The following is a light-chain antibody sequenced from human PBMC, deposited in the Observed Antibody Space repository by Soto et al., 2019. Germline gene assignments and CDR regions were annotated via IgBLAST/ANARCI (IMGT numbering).Light chain of an antibody. V-gene: IGKV3-20*01. CDR3: QKYGGSSVT. J-gene: IGKJ1*01. Sequence: EIVLTQSPATLSLSPGERATLSCRASQSVSSYLAWYQQKPGQAPRLLIYGASSRATGIADRFSGNGFGTDFTLTISRLEPEDFAVYYCQKYGGSSVTCGQGTKGDIK. CDR1: QSVSSY. CDR2: GAS.